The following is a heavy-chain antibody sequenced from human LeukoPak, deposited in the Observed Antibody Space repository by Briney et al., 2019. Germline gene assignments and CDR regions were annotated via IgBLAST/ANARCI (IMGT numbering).Heavy chain of an antibody. CDR2: IHTSGST. J-gene: IGHJ5*02. CDR3: ARLVYSLDGSGYNWFDP. CDR1: GDAISSNY. V-gene: IGHV4-4*09. D-gene: IGHD2-15*01. Sequence: SETLSLTCAVSGDAISSNYLSWIRQPPGKGLEWIGYIHTSGSTNYIPSLKSRVTISVDTSKNQFSLKLSSVTAADTAVYYCARLVYSLDGSGYNWFDPWGQGTLVTVSS.